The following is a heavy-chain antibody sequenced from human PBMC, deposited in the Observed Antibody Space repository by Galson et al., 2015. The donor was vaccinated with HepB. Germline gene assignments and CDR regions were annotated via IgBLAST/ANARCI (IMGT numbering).Heavy chain of an antibody. CDR3: AREIKLRRGYGSGSYYIDY. V-gene: IGHV3-11*01. CDR1: GFTFSDYY. D-gene: IGHD3-10*01. J-gene: IGHJ4*02. CDR2: ISSSGSTI. Sequence: SLRLSCAASGFTFSDYYMSWTRQAPGKGLEWVSYISSSGSTIYYADSVKGRFTISRDNAKNSLYLQMNSLRAEDTAVYYCAREIKLRRGYGSGSYYIDYWGQGTLVTVSS.